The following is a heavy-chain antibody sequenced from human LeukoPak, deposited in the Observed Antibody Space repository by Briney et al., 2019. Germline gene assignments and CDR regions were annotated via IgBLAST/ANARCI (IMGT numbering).Heavy chain of an antibody. J-gene: IGHJ6*04. Sequence: PSETLSLTCAVSGGSISSSNWWSWVRQPPGKGLEWIGEIYHSGSTNYNPSLKSRVTISVDKSKNQFSLKLSSVTAADTAVYYCARGDSVLLWFGESYYFYAMDVWGTGTTVTVSS. CDR3: ARGDSVLLWFGESYYFYAMDV. CDR1: GGSISSSNW. D-gene: IGHD3-10*01. V-gene: IGHV4-4*02. CDR2: IYHSGST.